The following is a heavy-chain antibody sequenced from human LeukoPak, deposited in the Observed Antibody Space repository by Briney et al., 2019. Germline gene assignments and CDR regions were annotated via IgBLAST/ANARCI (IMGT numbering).Heavy chain of an antibody. V-gene: IGHV1-2*02. J-gene: IGHJ4*02. CDR3: ARDNDSRDPPHFDY. CDR2: INPNSGAT. CDR1: GYNFTGYY. Sequence: ASVKVSCKASGYNFTGYYMHWVRQAPGQGLEWVGWINPNSGATKYGQKFQGRVTMTRDRSISTVYMELSRLRSDDTAVYYCARDNDSRDPPHFDYWGQGTLVTVSS. D-gene: IGHD3-16*01.